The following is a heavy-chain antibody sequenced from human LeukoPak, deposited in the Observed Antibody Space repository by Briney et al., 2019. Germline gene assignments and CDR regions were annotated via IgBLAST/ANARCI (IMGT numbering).Heavy chain of an antibody. CDR2: IYWDDDK. Sequence: SGPTLVKPTQPLTLTCTFSGFSLSTSGVGVGWIRQPPGKALEWLALIYWDDDKRYSPSLKSRLTITKDTSKNQVVLTMTNMDPVDTATYYCAHRRAGLWFGESTDAFDIWGQGTMVTVSS. V-gene: IGHV2-5*02. CDR1: GFSLSTSGVG. J-gene: IGHJ3*02. CDR3: AHRRAGLWFGESTDAFDI. D-gene: IGHD3-10*01.